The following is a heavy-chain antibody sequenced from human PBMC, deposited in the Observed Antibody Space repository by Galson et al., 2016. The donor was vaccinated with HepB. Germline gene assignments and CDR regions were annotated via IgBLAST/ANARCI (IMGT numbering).Heavy chain of an antibody. CDR1: GFTFSSYA. CDR2: ILYDGSHK. CDR3: AKNDILAGYSAFDY. J-gene: IGHJ4*02. V-gene: IGHV3-30*18. Sequence: SLRLSCAASGFTFSSYAMYWVRQAPGKGLEWVAVILYDGSHKYYAASVKGRFTISRDNSKNTLSLQMNSLRAEDTAVYYCAKNDILAGYSAFDYWGQGTLVTVSS. D-gene: IGHD3-9*01.